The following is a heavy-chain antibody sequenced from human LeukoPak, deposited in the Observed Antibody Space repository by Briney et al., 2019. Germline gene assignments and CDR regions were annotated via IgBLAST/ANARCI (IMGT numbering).Heavy chain of an antibody. Sequence: ASVKVSCKASGYTFTSYGISWVRQAPGQGLEWMGWISAYNAQTNYAQKFQGRLTMTTDTSTRTAYMELRSLRSDDTAVYYCARDGWENDNSGYPWYFDLWGRGTLVTVSS. D-gene: IGHD3-22*01. J-gene: IGHJ2*01. CDR3: ARDGWENDNSGYPWYFDL. V-gene: IGHV1-18*01. CDR2: ISAYNAQT. CDR1: GYTFTSYG.